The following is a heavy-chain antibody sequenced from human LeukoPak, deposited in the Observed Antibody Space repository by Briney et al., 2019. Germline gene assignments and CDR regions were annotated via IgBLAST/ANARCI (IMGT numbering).Heavy chain of an antibody. D-gene: IGHD3-9*01. CDR3: AELRYFGY. CDR2: INHSGST. V-gene: IGHV4-34*01. J-gene: IGHJ4*02. Sequence: SETLSLTCAVYGRSFSGYYWSWIRQPPGKGLEWIGEINHSGSTNYNPSLKSRVTISVDTSKNQFSLKLSSVTAADTAVYYCAELRYFGYWGQGTLVTVSS. CDR1: GRSFSGYY.